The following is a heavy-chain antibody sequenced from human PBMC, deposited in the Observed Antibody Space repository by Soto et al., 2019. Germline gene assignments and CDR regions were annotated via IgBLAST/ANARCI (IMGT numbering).Heavy chain of an antibody. CDR3: AKPGYLEQWLIRGYFDY. Sequence: LRLSCAASGFTFGSYAMSWARQAPGKGLEWVSGISDSGSNTYYAGSVKGRFTISRDNSKNTVYLHMNSLRVEDTAVYYCAKPGYLEQWLIRGYFDYWGQGALVTVSS. CDR1: GFTFGSYA. J-gene: IGHJ4*02. D-gene: IGHD6-19*01. V-gene: IGHV3-23*01. CDR2: ISDSGSNT.